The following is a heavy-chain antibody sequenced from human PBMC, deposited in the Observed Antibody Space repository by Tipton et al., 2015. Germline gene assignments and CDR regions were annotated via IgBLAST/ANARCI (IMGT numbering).Heavy chain of an antibody. Sequence: TLSLTCAVYGGSFSGYYWSWIRQPPGKGLEWIGNIYYSGSTYYNPSLNSRVTISIDTSRNQLSLKLSSVTAADTAVYYCARDFTPYQYYAMDVWGQGTLVTVSS. J-gene: IGHJ6*02. CDR1: GGSFSGYY. V-gene: IGHV4-34*01. CDR2: IYYSGST. CDR3: ARDFTPYQYYAMDV. D-gene: IGHD2/OR15-2a*01.